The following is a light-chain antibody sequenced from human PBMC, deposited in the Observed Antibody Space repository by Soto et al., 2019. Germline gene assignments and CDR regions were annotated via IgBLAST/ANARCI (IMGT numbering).Light chain of an antibody. CDR3: QQYYSSWT. Sequence: DIVMTQSPDSLAVSLGERATINCKSSQSVLYSSNNKNYLAWYQQKPGQPPKLLIYWASTRESGVPDRFSGSGSGTDLTLTISSLQAEDVAVYSCQQYYSSWTFGQGTKVEIK. CDR2: WAS. J-gene: IGKJ1*01. CDR1: QSVLYSSNNKNY. V-gene: IGKV4-1*01.